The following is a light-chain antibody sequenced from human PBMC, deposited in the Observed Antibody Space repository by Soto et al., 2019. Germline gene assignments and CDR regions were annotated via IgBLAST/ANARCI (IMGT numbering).Light chain of an antibody. Sequence: QSALTQPRSVSGSPGQSVTISCTGTSSDVGTYNFVSWYQQHPGKAPKFMIYDVTKRPSGVPDRFSGSKSGNTASLTISGLQAEDEADYYCSSYVGSYTSYVFGTGTKLTVL. CDR3: SSYVGSYTSYV. J-gene: IGLJ1*01. V-gene: IGLV2-11*01. CDR2: DVT. CDR1: SSDVGTYNF.